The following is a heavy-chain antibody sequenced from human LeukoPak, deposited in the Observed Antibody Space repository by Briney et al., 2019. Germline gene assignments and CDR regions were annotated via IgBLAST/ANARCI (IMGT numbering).Heavy chain of an antibody. Sequence: PGGSLRLSCAASGFTFSSYGMHWVRQAPGKGLEWVAVISYDGSNKYYADSVKGRFTNSRDNSKNTLYLQMNSLRAEDTAVYYCANSGPSGRYCSSTSCHHNWFDPWGQGTLVTVSS. CDR2: ISYDGSNK. CDR3: ANSGPSGRYCSSTSCHHNWFDP. D-gene: IGHD2-2*01. J-gene: IGHJ5*02. CDR1: GFTFSSYG. V-gene: IGHV3-30*18.